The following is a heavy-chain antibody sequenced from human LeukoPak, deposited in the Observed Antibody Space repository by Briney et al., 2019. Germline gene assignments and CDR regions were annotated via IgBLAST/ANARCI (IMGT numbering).Heavy chain of an antibody. D-gene: IGHD1-26*01. CDR2: IIPIFGTA. Sequence: SVKVSCKASGGTFSSYAISWVRQAPGQGLEWMGGIIPIFGTANYAQKFQGRVTITADESTSTAYMELNSLRVEDTAVYYCAKNRGAGSHYYYHMNVWGKGTTVTVSS. V-gene: IGHV1-69*13. CDR3: AKNRGAGSHYYYHMNV. CDR1: GGTFSSYA. J-gene: IGHJ6*03.